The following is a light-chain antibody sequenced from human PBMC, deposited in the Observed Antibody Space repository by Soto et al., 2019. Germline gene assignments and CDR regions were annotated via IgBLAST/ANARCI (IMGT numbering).Light chain of an antibody. CDR1: SSNIGSNT. J-gene: IGLJ1*01. V-gene: IGLV1-44*01. CDR3: AAWDDSLNGYV. CDR2: SYN. Sequence: QSVLTQPPSASGTPGQRVTISCSGSSSNIGSNTVNWYQQLPGTAPKLLIYSYNQRPSGVPDRFSGSKSVTSASLAISGLQSEDXADYYCAAWDDSLNGYVFGTGTKVTVL.